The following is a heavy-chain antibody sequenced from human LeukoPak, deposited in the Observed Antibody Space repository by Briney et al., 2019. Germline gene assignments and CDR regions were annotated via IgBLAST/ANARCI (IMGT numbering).Heavy chain of an antibody. J-gene: IGHJ5*02. Sequence: PSETLSLTCTVSGGSLSSYYWSWIRQPAGKGLEWIGRIYTSGSTNYNPSLKSRVTMSVDTSKNQFSLKLSSVTAADTAVYYCARDRVAVAADWFDPWGQGTLVTVSS. V-gene: IGHV4-4*07. D-gene: IGHD6-19*01. CDR3: ARDRVAVAADWFDP. CDR2: IYTSGST. CDR1: GGSLSSYY.